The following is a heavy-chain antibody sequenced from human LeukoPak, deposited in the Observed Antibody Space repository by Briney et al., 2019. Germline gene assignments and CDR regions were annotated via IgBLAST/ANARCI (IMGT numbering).Heavy chain of an antibody. CDR3: AREEAAAGTSYFDY. J-gene: IGHJ4*02. CDR2: IYYSGST. CDR1: GGSISSGDYY. D-gene: IGHD6-13*01. Sequence: SETLSLTCTVSGGSISSGDYYWSWIRQPPGKGLEWIGYIYYSGSTYYNPSLKSRVTISVDTSKNQFSLKLSSVTAADTAVYYCAREEAAAGTSYFDYWGQGTLVTVSS. V-gene: IGHV4-30-4*02.